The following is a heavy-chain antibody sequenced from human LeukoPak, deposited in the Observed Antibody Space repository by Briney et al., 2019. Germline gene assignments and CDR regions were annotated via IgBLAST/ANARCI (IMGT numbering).Heavy chain of an antibody. CDR2: ISASSGYT. J-gene: IGHJ6*02. CDR3: ARFMVTTSFYNYGMDV. V-gene: IGHV3-11*03. CDR1: GFTFSDFY. Sequence: GGSLRLSCAASGFTFSDFYMSWIRQAPGKGLDWVSYISASSGYTTYADSVEGRFAISRDNAKNSLYLQMNSLRAEDTAVYYCARFMVTTSFYNYGMDVWGQGITVTVSS. D-gene: IGHD4-17*01.